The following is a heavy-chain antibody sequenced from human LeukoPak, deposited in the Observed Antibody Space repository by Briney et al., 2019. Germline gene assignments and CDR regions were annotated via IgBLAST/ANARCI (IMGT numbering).Heavy chain of an antibody. Sequence: PGGSLRLSRAASGFIFSSYWMTWVRQAPGKGLEWVANIRQDGSEKYYVDSVKGRFTISRDNSKNTLYLQMNSLRAEDTAVYYCARDGALTGAIDYWGQGTLVTVSS. J-gene: IGHJ4*02. D-gene: IGHD7-27*01. CDR2: IRQDGSEK. V-gene: IGHV3-7*03. CDR3: ARDGALTGAIDY. CDR1: GFIFSSYW.